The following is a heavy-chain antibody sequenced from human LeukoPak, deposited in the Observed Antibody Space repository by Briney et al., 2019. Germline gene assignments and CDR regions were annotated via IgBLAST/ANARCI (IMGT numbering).Heavy chain of an antibody. CDR1: GYSFTDYY. CDR3: ARSPGRSAWYYVDF. J-gene: IGHJ4*02. Sequence: ASVKVSCKTSGYSFTDYYMHWIRQAPGQGLEWMGWINPSTGGSYYTQNFQGRVTMTRDTSISTAYMQLNTLTSDDTAVYFCARSPGRSAWYYVDFWGPGTLVIVSS. CDR2: INPSTGGS. V-gene: IGHV1-2*02. D-gene: IGHD6-19*01.